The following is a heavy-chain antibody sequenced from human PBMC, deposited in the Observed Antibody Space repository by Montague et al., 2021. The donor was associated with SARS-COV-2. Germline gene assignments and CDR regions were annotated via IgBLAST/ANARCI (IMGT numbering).Heavy chain of an antibody. Sequence: SETLSLTCRVSGDFISTSTWWTWVRQTPGKGLEWIGEIFHSGTINYNPXXKSRVSISVDKSNNQFSLRLSSLIAADTAVYYCATLSRRTAAGTRDYFGLDVWGQGTTVVVSS. D-gene: IGHD6-13*01. CDR2: IFHSGTI. CDR3: ATLSRRTAAGTRDYFGLDV. CDR1: GDFISTSTW. V-gene: IGHV4-4*02. J-gene: IGHJ6*02.